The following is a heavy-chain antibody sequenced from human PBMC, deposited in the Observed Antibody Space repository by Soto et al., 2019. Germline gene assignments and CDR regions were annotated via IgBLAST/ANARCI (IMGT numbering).Heavy chain of an antibody. Sequence: QVQLVQSGAEVKKPGSSVKVSCKASGGTCSSYSITWLRQAPGQGIEWMGEIIPIFGTANYAQKFQGRVTITADESTSTAYMDLSSLSSEATAVYYCARDGGRHSGGIDYWGPGALVTVSS. J-gene: IGHJ4*02. V-gene: IGHV1-69*01. CDR3: ARDGGRHSGGIDY. CDR2: IIPIFGTA. CDR1: GGTCSSYS. D-gene: IGHD1-26*01.